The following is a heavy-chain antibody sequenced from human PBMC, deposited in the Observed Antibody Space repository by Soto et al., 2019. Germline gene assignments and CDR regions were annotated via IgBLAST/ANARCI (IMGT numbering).Heavy chain of an antibody. CDR1: GFTFSSYW. Sequence: GGSLRLSCAASGFTFSSYWMHWVRQAPGKGLVWVSRINSDGSSTSYADSVKGRFTISRDNAKNTLYLQMNSLRAEDTAVYYCASGRSSGWYRFDDRDFDYWGQGTLVTVSS. CDR2: INSDGSST. D-gene: IGHD6-19*01. V-gene: IGHV3-74*01. J-gene: IGHJ4*02. CDR3: ASGRSSGWYRFDDRDFDY.